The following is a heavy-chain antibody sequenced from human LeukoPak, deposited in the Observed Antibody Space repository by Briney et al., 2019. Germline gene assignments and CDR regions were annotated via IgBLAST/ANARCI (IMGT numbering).Heavy chain of an antibody. Sequence: SETLSLTCTVSGGSISSGGYYWSWIRQHPGKGLEWIGYIYYSGSTYYSPSLKSRVTISVDTSKNQFSLKLSSVTAADTAVYYCARGPLGLRFSEWLSPDSPYFDYWGQGTLVTVSS. CDR2: IYYSGST. D-gene: IGHD3-3*01. J-gene: IGHJ4*02. V-gene: IGHV4-31*03. CDR1: GGSISSGGYY. CDR3: ARGPLGLRFSEWLSPDSPYFDY.